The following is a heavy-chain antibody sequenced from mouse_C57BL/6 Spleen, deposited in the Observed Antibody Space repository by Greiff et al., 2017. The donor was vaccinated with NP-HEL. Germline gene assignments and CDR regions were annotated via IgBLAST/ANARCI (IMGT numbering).Heavy chain of an antibody. J-gene: IGHJ4*01. CDR3: ARGVLRYPYAMDY. CDR1: GYAFSSSW. V-gene: IGHV1-82*01. Sequence: QVQLKESGPELVKPGASVKISCKASGYAFSSSWMNWVKQRPGKGLEWIGRIYPGDGDTNYNGKFKGKATLTADKSSSTAYMQLSSLTSEDSAVYFCARGVLRYPYAMDYWGQGTSVTVSS. D-gene: IGHD1-1*01. CDR2: IYPGDGDT.